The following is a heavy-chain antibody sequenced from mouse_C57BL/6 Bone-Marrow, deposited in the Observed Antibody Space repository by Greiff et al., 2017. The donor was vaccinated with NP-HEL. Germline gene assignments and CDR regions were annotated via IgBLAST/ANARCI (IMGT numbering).Heavy chain of an antibody. CDR3: AREVTTVVADY. J-gene: IGHJ2*01. D-gene: IGHD1-1*01. CDR1: GYTFTSYW. CDR2: IYPGSGST. V-gene: IGHV1-55*01. Sequence: VKLMESGAELVKPGASVKMSCKASGYTFTSYWITWVKQRPGQGLEWIGDIYPGSGSTNYNEKFKSKATLTVDTSSSTAYMQLSSLTSEDSVVYYCAREVTTVVADYWGQGTTLTVSS.